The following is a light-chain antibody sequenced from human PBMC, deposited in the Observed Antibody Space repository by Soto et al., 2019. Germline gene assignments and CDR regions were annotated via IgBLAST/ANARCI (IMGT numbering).Light chain of an antibody. V-gene: IGKV3-15*01. J-gene: IGKJ3*01. CDR2: GAS. CDR3: QQYDNLGVT. Sequence: EIVLTQSPATLSVSPGERVTLSCRASESVDINLAWYQQKPGQAPRLLIYGASTRATDMPGTFSGRGSGTEFTLTISSLQSEDFATYYCQQYDNLGVTFGPGTKVDIK. CDR1: ESVDIN.